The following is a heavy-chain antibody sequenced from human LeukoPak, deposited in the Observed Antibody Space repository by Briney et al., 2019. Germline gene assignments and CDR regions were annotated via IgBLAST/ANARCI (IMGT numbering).Heavy chain of an antibody. Sequence: GRSLRLSCAASGFTFDDYAMPWVRQAPGKGLEWVSGISWNSGSIGYADSVKGRFTISRDNAKSSLYLQMNSLRAEDTALYYCAKDIQSSRWYYFDYWGQGTLVTVSS. J-gene: IGHJ4*02. CDR3: AKDIQSSRWYYFDY. CDR1: GFTFDDYA. CDR2: ISWNSGSI. V-gene: IGHV3-9*01. D-gene: IGHD6-13*01.